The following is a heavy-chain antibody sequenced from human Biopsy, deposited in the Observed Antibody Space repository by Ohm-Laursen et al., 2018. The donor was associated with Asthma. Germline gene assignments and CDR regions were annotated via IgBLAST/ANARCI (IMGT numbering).Heavy chain of an antibody. D-gene: IGHD4-17*01. CDR3: ARHPNNGDHSYWYFDL. J-gene: IGHJ2*01. CDR1: GDSITSGGCC. Sequence: SQTLSLTCTVSGDSITSGGCCWNWIRQHPGKGLEWFGFIHYSGSTSYNPSLKGGVTISVDTSKNQFSLKLSSVTAADTAVYYCARHPNNGDHSYWYFDLWGRGTLVTVSS. CDR2: IHYSGST. V-gene: IGHV4-31*03.